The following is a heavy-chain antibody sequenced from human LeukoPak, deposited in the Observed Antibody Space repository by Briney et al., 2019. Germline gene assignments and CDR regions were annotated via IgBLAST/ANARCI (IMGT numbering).Heavy chain of an antibody. Sequence: SETLSLTCTVSGGSISSSSYYWGWLRQPPGKGLEWIGSIYYTGSTYYNPSLKSRVTISVDTSKNQFSLKLSSVTAADTAVYYCARLVAVASTRYFDYWGQGTLVTVSS. CDR3: ARLVAVASTRYFDY. CDR2: IYYTGST. CDR1: GGSISSSSYY. V-gene: IGHV4-39*01. J-gene: IGHJ4*02. D-gene: IGHD6-19*01.